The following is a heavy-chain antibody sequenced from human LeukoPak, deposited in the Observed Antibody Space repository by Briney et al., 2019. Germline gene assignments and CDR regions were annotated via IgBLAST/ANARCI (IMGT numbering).Heavy chain of an antibody. D-gene: IGHD6-19*01. CDR2: INPNSGGT. J-gene: IGHJ6*02. CDR3: ARGPAVAGTLSSYGMDV. Sequence: ASVKVSCKASGYTFTGYYMHWVRQAPGQGLEWMGWINPNSGGTNYAQRFQGRVTMTRDTSISTAYMELSRLRSDDTAVYYCARGPAVAGTLSSYGMDVWGQGTTVTVSS. CDR1: GYTFTGYY. V-gene: IGHV1-2*02.